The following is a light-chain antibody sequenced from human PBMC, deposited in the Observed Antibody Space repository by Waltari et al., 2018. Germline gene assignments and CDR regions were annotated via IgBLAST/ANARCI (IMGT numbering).Light chain of an antibody. J-gene: IGKJ1*01. Sequence: DIQMTQSPSSLSASVGDRVTITCRASQSISSYLNWYQQKPGKAPKLLIYAASSLQSGVPSRFSGSGSGTDVTLTISSRQTEDFATYYCQQSYSTPGWTFGQGTKVEIK. CDR2: AAS. V-gene: IGKV1-39*01. CDR1: QSISSY. CDR3: QQSYSTPGWT.